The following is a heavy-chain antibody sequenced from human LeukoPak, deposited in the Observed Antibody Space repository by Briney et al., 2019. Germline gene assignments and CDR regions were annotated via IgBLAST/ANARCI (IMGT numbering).Heavy chain of an antibody. Sequence: ASVKVSCKASGGTFSSYAIGWVRQAPGQGLEWMVRIIPILGIANYAQKFQGRVTITADKSTSTAYMELSSLRSEDTAVYYCASGDCSSTSCFDYWGQGTLVTVSS. J-gene: IGHJ4*02. CDR1: GGTFSSYA. CDR3: ASGDCSSTSCFDY. D-gene: IGHD2-2*01. V-gene: IGHV1-69*04. CDR2: IIPILGIA.